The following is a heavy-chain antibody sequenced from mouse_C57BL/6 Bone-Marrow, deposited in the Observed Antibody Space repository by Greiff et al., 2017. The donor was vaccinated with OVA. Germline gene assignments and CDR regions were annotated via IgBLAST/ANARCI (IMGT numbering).Heavy chain of an antibody. CDR3: ARNGVATWGFAY. CDR2: ILPSIGRT. CDR1: DSEVFPIAY. J-gene: IGHJ3*01. D-gene: IGHD1-1*01. V-gene: IGHV15-2*01. Sequence: VKLQESGSELRSPGSSVKLSCKDFDSEVFPIAYMSWVRQKPGHGFEWIGGILPSIGRTIYGEKFEDKATLDADTLSNTAYLELNSLTSEDSAIDYCARNGVATWGFAYWGQGTLVTVSA.